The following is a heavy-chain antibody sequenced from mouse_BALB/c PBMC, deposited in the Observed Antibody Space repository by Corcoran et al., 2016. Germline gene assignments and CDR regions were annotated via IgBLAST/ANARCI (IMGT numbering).Heavy chain of an antibody. Sequence: EVQLQQSGAELVRPGALVKLSCKASGFNIKDYYMHWVKQRPEQGLEWIGWIDPENGNTIYDPKFQGKASITADTTSNTAYLQLSSLTSEDTAVYYWARQRGNYFYYLDYWGQGTTLTVSS. V-gene: IGHV14-1*02. CDR3: ARQRGNYFYYLDY. CDR1: GFNIKDYY. D-gene: IGHD2-1*01. CDR2: IDPENGNT. J-gene: IGHJ2*01.